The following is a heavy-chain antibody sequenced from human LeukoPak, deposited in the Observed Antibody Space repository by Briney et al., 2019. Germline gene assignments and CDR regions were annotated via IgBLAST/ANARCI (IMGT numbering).Heavy chain of an antibody. Sequence: GGSLRLSCAASGFTFSDYGMHWVRQAPGKGLEWVAFIRYEGNDKYYADSVKGRFTISRDNYKNTLYLEVNSLRVEDTAVYYCAKDLMRDRWFGESWGQGTLVIVSS. CDR3: AKDLMRDRWFGES. V-gene: IGHV3-30*02. CDR1: GFTFSDYG. J-gene: IGHJ5*02. CDR2: IRYEGNDK. D-gene: IGHD3-10*01.